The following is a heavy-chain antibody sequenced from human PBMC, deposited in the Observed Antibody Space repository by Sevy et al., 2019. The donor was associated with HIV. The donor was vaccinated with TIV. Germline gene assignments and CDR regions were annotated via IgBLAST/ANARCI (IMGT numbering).Heavy chain of an antibody. Sequence: ASVKVSCKVSGYTLTQLSMHWVRQAPGKGLEWMGGFEPEDGETLHSQNFQGRVTLTEDTSTDTAYMELSSLRSEDTALYYCATTKDYYESSGSPFDYWGQGTLVTVSS. V-gene: IGHV1-24*01. CDR2: FEPEDGET. CDR3: ATTKDYYESSGSPFDY. D-gene: IGHD3-22*01. J-gene: IGHJ4*02. CDR1: GYTLTQLS.